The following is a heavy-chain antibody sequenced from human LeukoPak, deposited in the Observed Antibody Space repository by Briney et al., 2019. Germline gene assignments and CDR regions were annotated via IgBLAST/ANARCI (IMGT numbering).Heavy chain of an antibody. CDR2: ISSNGGST. CDR1: GFTFSSYA. D-gene: IGHD2-21*02. CDR3: ARGGLLFLGYYFDY. J-gene: IGHJ4*02. V-gene: IGHV3-64*02. Sequence: PGGSLRLSCAASGFTFSSYAMHWVRQAPGKGLEYVSAISSNGGSTYYADSVKGRFIISRDNSKNTLYLQMGSLRAEDMAVYYCARGGLLFLGYYFDYWGQGTLVTVSS.